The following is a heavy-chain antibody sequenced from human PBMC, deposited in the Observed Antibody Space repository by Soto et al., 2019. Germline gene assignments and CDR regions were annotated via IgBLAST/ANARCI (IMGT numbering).Heavy chain of an antibody. Sequence: QVQLQQWGAGLLKPSETLSLTCAVYGGSFSGYYWSWIRQPPGKVLEWIGEINHSGSTNYNPSLKSRVTISVDTSKNQFSLKLSSVTAADTAVYYWARGLRVTMIVLPRGWFDPWGQGTLVTVSS. CDR3: ARGLRVTMIVLPRGWFDP. CDR1: GGSFSGYY. V-gene: IGHV4-34*01. J-gene: IGHJ5*02. CDR2: INHSGST. D-gene: IGHD3-22*01.